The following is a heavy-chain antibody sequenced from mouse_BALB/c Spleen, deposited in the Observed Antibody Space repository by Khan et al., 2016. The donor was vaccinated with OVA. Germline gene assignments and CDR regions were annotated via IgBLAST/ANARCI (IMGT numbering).Heavy chain of an antibody. V-gene: IGHV1-7*01. J-gene: IGHJ3*01. CDR3: ANHGSSSAWLTY. CDR1: GYTFTSYW. CDR2: INPSTGYT. D-gene: IGHD1-1*01. Sequence: QVQLQQSWAELAKPGASVKMSCKASGYTFTSYWMHWVKQRPGQGLEWIGYINPSTGYTEYNQRFKDKATLTADKSSSTAYMQLSSLTSEESAVYYCANHGSSSAWLTYWGQGTLVTVSA.